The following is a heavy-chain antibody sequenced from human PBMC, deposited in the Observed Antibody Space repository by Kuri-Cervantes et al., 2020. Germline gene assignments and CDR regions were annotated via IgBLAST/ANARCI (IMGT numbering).Heavy chain of an antibody. D-gene: IGHD3-10*01. CDR2: INHSGST. J-gene: IGHJ5*02. CDR1: GGSFSGHY. Sequence: SQTLSLTCAVYGGSFSGHYWSWIRQPPGKGLEWIGEINHSGSTYYDPSLKSRATISVDTSKNQFSLKLSSVTAADTAVYYCARDVKYYYGSGSIQCWFDPWGQGTLVTVSS. CDR3: ARDVKYYYGSGSIQCWFDP. V-gene: IGHV4-34*01.